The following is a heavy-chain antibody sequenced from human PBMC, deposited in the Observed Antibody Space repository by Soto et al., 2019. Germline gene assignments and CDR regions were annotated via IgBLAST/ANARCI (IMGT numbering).Heavy chain of an antibody. Sequence: GVSLRRACAACGFSFCRYSMRWVRQPPGKGLECAAVISYDGSNNYYANYVNGRFTISRDNSKNTLYLQMNSLRAEDTALYYCARADRSISPTAVSYYFDYWGQGT. CDR1: GFSFCRYS. V-gene: IGHV3-30-3*01. J-gene: IGHJ4*02. CDR3: ARADRSISPTAVSYYFDY. D-gene: IGHD2-8*01. CDR2: ISYDGSNN.